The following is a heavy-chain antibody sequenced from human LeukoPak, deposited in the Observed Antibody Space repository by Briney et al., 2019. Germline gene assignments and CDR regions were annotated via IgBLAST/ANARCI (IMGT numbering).Heavy chain of an antibody. V-gene: IGHV3-21*01. Sequence: PGGSLRLSCAASGFTFSTYSMNWVRQAPGKGLEWVSSISGSSSFIYYADSAKGRFTISRDNAKNSLYLQMNSLRAEDTAVYYCARGGSTSSSSHFHHWGQGTLVTVSS. CDR1: GFTFSTYS. D-gene: IGHD6-6*01. J-gene: IGHJ1*01. CDR3: ARGGSTSSSSHFHH. CDR2: ISGSSSFI.